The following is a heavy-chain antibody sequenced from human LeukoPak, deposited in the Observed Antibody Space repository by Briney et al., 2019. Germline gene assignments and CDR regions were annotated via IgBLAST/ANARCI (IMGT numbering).Heavy chain of an antibody. CDR3: ARSDIVVVVADTLRYDSSGYYDY. V-gene: IGHV6-1*01. CDR1: GDTVSSNSAA. Sequence: SQTLSLTCAISGDTVSSNSAAWNWIRQSPSRGLEWLGRTYYRSKWYYDYAVSVKSRITINPDTSKNQFSLKLSSVTAADTAVYYCARSDIVVVVADTLRYDSSGYYDYWGQGTLVTVSS. CDR2: TYYRSKWYY. D-gene: IGHD2-15*01. J-gene: IGHJ4*02.